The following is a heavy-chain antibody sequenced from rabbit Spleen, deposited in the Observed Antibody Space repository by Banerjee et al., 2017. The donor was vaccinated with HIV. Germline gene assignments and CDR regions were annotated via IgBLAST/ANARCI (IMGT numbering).Heavy chain of an antibody. D-gene: IGHD4-1*01. Sequence: QSLEESGGDLVKPGASLTLPCTASGFSFSSGYYMFWFRQAPGKGLEWIACIYGGSSGRTYYASWANGRFTISKTASTTVTLKVTSRTGADTATYFCARDPDTDSNIYLLWGPGTLVTVS. CDR2: IYGGSSGRT. V-gene: IGHV1S40*01. J-gene: IGHJ6*01. CDR3: ARDPDTDSNIYLL. CDR1: GFSFSSGYY.